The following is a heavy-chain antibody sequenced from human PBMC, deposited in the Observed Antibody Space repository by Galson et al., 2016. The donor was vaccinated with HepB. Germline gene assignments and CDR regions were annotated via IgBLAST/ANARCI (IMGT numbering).Heavy chain of an antibody. CDR3: VKGLYGSWSSGDY. CDR1: GFTFNSYG. Sequence: SLRLSCAASGFTFNSYGMSWVRQAPGKGLEWVSSISGGGGSTDYAGSVKGRLTISRDNSKNTLYLHLNSLRAEDTAVYFCVKGLYGSWSSGDYWGQGTLVTVSS. D-gene: IGHD3-10*01. V-gene: IGHV3-23*01. CDR2: ISGGGGST. J-gene: IGHJ4*02.